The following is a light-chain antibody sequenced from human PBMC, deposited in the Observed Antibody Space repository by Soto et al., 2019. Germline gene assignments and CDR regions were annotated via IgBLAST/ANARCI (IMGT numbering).Light chain of an antibody. Sequence: DIQMTQSPSSLSASVGDRFTITCVASQSISSYLNWYQQKPGKAPKLLIYAASSLQSGVPSRFSGSGSGTDFTLTISSLQPEDFATYYCQQSYSTPLTFGGGTKVDIK. V-gene: IGKV1-39*01. CDR2: AAS. J-gene: IGKJ4*01. CDR1: QSISSY. CDR3: QQSYSTPLT.